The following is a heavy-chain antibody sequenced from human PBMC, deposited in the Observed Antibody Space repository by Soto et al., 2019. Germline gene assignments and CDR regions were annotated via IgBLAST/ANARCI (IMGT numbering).Heavy chain of an antibody. CDR1: GFTFTRYS. V-gene: IGHV3-21*06. J-gene: IGHJ4*02. CDR2: ISSTTNYI. Sequence: EVQLVESGGGLVKPGGSLRLSCAASGFTFTRYSMNWVRQAPGKGLEWVSSISSTTNYISYGDSMKGRFTISRDNARNPLYLEMNSLRAEDTAVYFCARESEDLTSNFDYWGQGTLFTVSS. CDR3: ARESEDLTSNFDY.